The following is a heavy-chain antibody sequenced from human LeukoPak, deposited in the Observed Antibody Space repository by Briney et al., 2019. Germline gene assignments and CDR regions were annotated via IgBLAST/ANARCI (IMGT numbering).Heavy chain of an antibody. CDR1: GYTFTGYY. V-gene: IGHV1-2*02. D-gene: IGHD6-19*01. J-gene: IGHJ3*02. Sequence: ASVKVSCKASGYTFTGYYMHWVRQAPGQGLEWMGWINPNSGGTNCAQKFQGRVTMTRDTSISTAYMELSRLRSDDTAVYYCARGEQWLVNDAFDIWGQGTMVTVSS. CDR3: ARGEQWLVNDAFDI. CDR2: INPNSGGT.